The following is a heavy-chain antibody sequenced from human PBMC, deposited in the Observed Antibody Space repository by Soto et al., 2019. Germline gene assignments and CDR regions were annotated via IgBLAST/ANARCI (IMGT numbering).Heavy chain of an antibody. V-gene: IGHV3-30-3*01. CDR2: ISYEGSNK. CDR3: ARGIEDYYGSGSYPSGIDY. J-gene: IGHJ4*02. CDR1: GFTFSSFA. D-gene: IGHD3-10*01. Sequence: QVQLVESGGGVVQPGRSLRLSCAASGFTFSSFAFHWVRQAPGKGLEWVAVISYEGSNKYYADSVKGRFTISRDNSKNTLYLQMNSLRAEDTAVYYCARGIEDYYGSGSYPSGIDYWGQGTLVTVSS.